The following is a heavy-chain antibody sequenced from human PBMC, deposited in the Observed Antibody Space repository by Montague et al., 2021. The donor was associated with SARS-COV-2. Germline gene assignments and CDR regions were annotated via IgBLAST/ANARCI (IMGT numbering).Heavy chain of an antibody. V-gene: IGHV4-39*01. J-gene: IGHJ6*02. CDR3: ARRVTGTTVHYYYYGMDV. CDR2: IYYSGST. Sequence: SETLSLTCTVSGGSISSSSYYWGWIRQPLGKGLEWIGSIYYSGSTYCNPSLKSRVTISVDTSKNQFSLKLSSVTAADTAVYYCARRVTGTTVHYYYYGMDVWGQGTTVTVSS. D-gene: IGHD1-20*01. CDR1: GGSISSSSYY.